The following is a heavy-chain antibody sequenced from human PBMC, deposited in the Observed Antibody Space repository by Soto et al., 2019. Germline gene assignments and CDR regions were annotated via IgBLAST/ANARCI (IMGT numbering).Heavy chain of an antibody. D-gene: IGHD6-13*01. CDR2: IYPGDSDT. J-gene: IGHJ4*01. V-gene: IGHV5-51*01. CDR1: GYSFTSNW. CDR3: ARLEAAAVVYYDY. Sequence: PGESLKISCKGSGYSFTSNWIGWVRQTPGKGLEWMGLIYPGDSDTRYSPSFQGQVAMSVDKSINTAYLQWRSLEASDSGMYYCARLEAAAVVYYDYWGQGTLVTVSS.